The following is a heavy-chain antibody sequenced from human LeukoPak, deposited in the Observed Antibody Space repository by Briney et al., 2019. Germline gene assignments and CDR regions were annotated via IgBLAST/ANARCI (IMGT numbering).Heavy chain of an antibody. Sequence: GASVKVSCKASGYTFTSYYMHWVRQAPGQGLEWMGIINPSGGSTSYVQKFQGRVTMTRDTSTSTVYMELSSLRSEDTAVYYCARDLPAGGGAFDIWGQGTMVTVSS. V-gene: IGHV1-46*01. D-gene: IGHD3-16*01. CDR1: GYTFTSYY. J-gene: IGHJ3*02. CDR2: INPSGGST. CDR3: ARDLPAGGGAFDI.